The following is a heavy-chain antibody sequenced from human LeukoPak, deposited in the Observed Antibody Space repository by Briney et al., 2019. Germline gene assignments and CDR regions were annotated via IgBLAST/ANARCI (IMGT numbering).Heavy chain of an antibody. Sequence: PSETLSLTCTVSGGSIGPTNYYWGWLRQPPGKGLEWIGSIYYSETTYDNPSLESRVTISIETSKNQFSLKLSSVTAADTAVYYCARQRADYFYYYVDVWGKGTTVTVS. D-gene: IGHD3-9*01. CDR2: IYYSETT. V-gene: IGHV4-39*01. CDR3: ARQRADYFYYYVDV. CDR1: GGSIGPTNYY. J-gene: IGHJ6*03.